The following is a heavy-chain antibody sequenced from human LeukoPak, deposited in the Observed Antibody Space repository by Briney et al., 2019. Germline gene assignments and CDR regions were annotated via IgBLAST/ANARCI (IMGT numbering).Heavy chain of an antibody. D-gene: IGHD3-22*01. V-gene: IGHV3-20*04. CDR1: GFTFSSYG. J-gene: IGHJ5*02. CDR2: INWNGGST. Sequence: GGSLRLSCAASGFTFSSYGMSWVRQAPGKGLEWVSGINWNGGSTVYADSVKGRFTISRDNAKNSLYLQMNSLRAEDTALYYCARAEYYYDSSGYYYGGWFDPWGQGTLVTVSS. CDR3: ARAEYYYDSSGYYYGGWFDP.